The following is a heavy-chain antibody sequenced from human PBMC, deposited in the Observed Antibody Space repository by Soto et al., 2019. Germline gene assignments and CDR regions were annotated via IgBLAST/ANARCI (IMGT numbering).Heavy chain of an antibody. CDR3: ASLSYYYDSSGYSGMDY. J-gene: IGHJ4*02. Sequence: SETLSLTCTVSGGSISSSSYYWGWIRQPPGKGLEWIGSIYYSGSTYYNPSLKSRVTISVDTSKNQFSLKLSSVTAADTAVYYCASLSYYYDSSGYSGMDYWGQGTLVTVSS. V-gene: IGHV4-39*01. CDR2: IYYSGST. D-gene: IGHD3-22*01. CDR1: GGSISSSSYY.